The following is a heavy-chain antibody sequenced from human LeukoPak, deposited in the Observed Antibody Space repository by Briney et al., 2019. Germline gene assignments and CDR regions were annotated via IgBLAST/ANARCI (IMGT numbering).Heavy chain of an antibody. D-gene: IGHD6-19*01. Sequence: SETLSLTCTVSGGSISSYYWSWIRQPPGKGLEWIGYIYYSGSTNYNPSLKSRVTISVDTSKNQFSLKLGSVTAADTAVYYCARDRIAVAGFFDYWGQGTLVTVSS. V-gene: IGHV4-59*01. J-gene: IGHJ4*02. CDR1: GGSISSYY. CDR3: ARDRIAVAGFFDY. CDR2: IYYSGST.